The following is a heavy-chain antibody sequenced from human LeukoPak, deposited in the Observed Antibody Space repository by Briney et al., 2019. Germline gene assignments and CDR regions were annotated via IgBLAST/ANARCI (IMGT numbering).Heavy chain of an antibody. D-gene: IGHD3-16*01. CDR2: FDPEDGET. J-gene: IGHJ4*02. Sequence: ASVKVSCKVSGYTLTELSMHWVRQAPGKGLEWMGGFDPEDGETIYAQKFQGRVTMTRDTSTSTVYMELSSLRSEDTAVYYCARVAGGMITFDYFDYWGQGTLVTVSS. CDR1: GYTLTELS. V-gene: IGHV1-24*01. CDR3: ARVAGGMITFDYFDY.